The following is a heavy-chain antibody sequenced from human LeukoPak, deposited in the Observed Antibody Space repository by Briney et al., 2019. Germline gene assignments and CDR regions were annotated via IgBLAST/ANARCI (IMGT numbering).Heavy chain of an antibody. J-gene: IGHJ4*02. CDR1: GGTFSSYA. V-gene: IGHV1-69*06. CDR2: IIPIFGTA. Sequence: SVKVPCKASGGTFSSYAISWVRQAPGQGLEWMGGIIPIFGTANYAQKFQGRVTITADKSTSTAYMELSSLRSEDTAVYYCARDRHGSGSYYLYFDYWGQGTLSPSPQ. D-gene: IGHD3-10*01. CDR3: ARDRHGSGSYYLYFDY.